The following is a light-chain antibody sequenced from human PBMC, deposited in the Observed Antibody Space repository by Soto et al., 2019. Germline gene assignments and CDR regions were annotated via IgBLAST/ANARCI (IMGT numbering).Light chain of an antibody. CDR2: GDN. Sequence: SYELTQPPSVSVSPGQTARITCSGDALPKKNAYWYQQRSGQAPVLVIYGDNKRPSGIPERFSVSSSGTVATLTISGPQVEDEADYFCYSTDSSNSRGVFGGGTKLTVL. J-gene: IGLJ2*01. CDR3: YSTDSSNSRGV. V-gene: IGLV3-10*01. CDR1: ALPKKN.